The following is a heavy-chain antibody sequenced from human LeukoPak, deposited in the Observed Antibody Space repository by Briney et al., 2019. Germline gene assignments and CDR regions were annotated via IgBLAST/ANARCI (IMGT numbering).Heavy chain of an antibody. CDR2: ISSNGGST. J-gene: IGHJ4*02. CDR1: GFTFSSYA. Sequence: GGSLRLSCPASGFTFSSYAMHWVRQAPGKGLEYVSVISSNGGSTYYVDSVKGRFTISRDNSKNTLYLQMSSLRAEDTAVYYCVKDLGSSSVGYWGQGTLVTVSS. D-gene: IGHD6-6*01. CDR3: VKDLGSSSVGY. V-gene: IGHV3-64D*09.